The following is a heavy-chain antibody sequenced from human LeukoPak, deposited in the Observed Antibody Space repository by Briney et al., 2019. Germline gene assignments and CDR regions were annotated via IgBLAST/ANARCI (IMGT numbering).Heavy chain of an antibody. J-gene: IGHJ4*02. CDR1: GGSISSYY. Sequence: SETLSLTCTASGGSISSYYWSWIRQPPGKGLEWIGYIYYSGSTNYNPSLKSRVTISVDTSKNQFSLKLSSVTAADTAVYYCARGQWLQTNWGQGTLVTVSS. CDR2: IYYSGST. D-gene: IGHD5-24*01. CDR3: ARGQWLQTN. V-gene: IGHV4-59*01.